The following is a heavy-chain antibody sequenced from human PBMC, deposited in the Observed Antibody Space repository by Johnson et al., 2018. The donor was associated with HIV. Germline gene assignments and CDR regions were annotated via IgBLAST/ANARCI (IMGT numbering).Heavy chain of an antibody. CDR3: ARAYSYGAFDI. J-gene: IGHJ3*02. D-gene: IGHD5-18*01. Sequence: QVQLVESGGGLIQPGGSLRLSCAASGFTVSSNYMSWVRQAPGKGLEWVAVISYDGSNKYYADSVKGRFTISRDNSKNTLYLQMNSLRAEDTAVYYCARAYSYGAFDIWGQGTVLTVSS. V-gene: IGHV3-30*03. CDR2: ISYDGSNK. CDR1: GFTVSSNY.